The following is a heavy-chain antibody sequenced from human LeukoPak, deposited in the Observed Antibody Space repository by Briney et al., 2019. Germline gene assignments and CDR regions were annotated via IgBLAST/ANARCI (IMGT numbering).Heavy chain of an antibody. CDR3: AKGVVAATNAAYYGMDV. J-gene: IGHJ6*02. Sequence: GGSLRLSCAASGFTFSNYGMHWVRQAPGKGLEWVAVISYDESDKYYADSVKGRFTISRDNSKNTLYLQMNSLRPEDTAVYYCAKGVVAATNAAYYGMDVWGQGTRVTVSS. CDR2: ISYDESDK. V-gene: IGHV3-30*18. CDR1: GFTFSNYG. D-gene: IGHD2-15*01.